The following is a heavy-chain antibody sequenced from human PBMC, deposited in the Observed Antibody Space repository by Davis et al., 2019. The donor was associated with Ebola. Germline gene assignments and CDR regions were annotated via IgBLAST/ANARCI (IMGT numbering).Heavy chain of an antibody. CDR2: INHSGST. V-gene: IGHV4-34*01. J-gene: IGHJ5*02. CDR1: GGSFSGYY. Sequence: GSLRLSCAVYGGSFSGYYWSWIRQPPGKGLEWIGEINHSGSTNYNPSLKSRVTISVDTSKNQFSLKLSSVTAADTAVYYCARKYYDFWSAPSFPWGQGTLVTVSS. D-gene: IGHD3-3*01. CDR3: ARKYYDFWSAPSFP.